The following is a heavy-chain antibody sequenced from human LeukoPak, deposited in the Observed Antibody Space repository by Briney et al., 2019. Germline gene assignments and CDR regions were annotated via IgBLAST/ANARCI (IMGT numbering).Heavy chain of an antibody. CDR2: IIPIFGTA. V-gene: IGHV1-69*13. J-gene: IGHJ4*02. CDR1: GYTFTSYG. Sequence: SVKVSCKASGYTFTSYGISWVRQAPGQGLEWMGGIIPIFGTANYAQKFQGRVTITADESTSTAYMELSSLRSEDTAVYYCARVDSSGYYHYWGQGTPVTVSS. CDR3: ARVDSSGYYHY. D-gene: IGHD3-22*01.